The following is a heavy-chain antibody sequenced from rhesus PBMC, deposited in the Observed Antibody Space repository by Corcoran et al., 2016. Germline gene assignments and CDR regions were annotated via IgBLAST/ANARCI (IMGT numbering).Heavy chain of an antibody. J-gene: IGHJ4*01. V-gene: IGHV3-54*02. D-gene: IGHD3-9*01. CDR3: ASNYEDDYGYYFS. CDR1: GFTFSSYG. CDR2: ISYDGSKK. Sequence: EVQLVESGGGLVQPGGSLRLSCAASGFTFSSYGMHWVRQAPGKGLEWVAVISYDGSKKYYADSVNDRFTISIDNSKNMLYLQMNNLKLEDTAVYYCASNYEDDYGYYFSWGQGVLVTVSS.